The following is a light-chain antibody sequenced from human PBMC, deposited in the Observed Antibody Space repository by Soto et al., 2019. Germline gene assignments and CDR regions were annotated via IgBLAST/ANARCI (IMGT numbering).Light chain of an antibody. Sequence: EILLTQSPATLSVSPGERATLSCRASQSVSSDLAWYHQKPGQAPRLLIYGASTRANGIPARFSGSGSGTEFTLTINSLQSEDFAVYYCQQYNEWPPLTFGGGTKVDI. V-gene: IGKV3-15*01. CDR3: QQYNEWPPLT. CDR1: QSVSSD. CDR2: GAS. J-gene: IGKJ4*01.